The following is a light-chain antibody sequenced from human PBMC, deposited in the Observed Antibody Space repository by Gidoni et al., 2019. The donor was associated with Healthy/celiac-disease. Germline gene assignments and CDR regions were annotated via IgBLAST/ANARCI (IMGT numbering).Light chain of an antibody. CDR2: EVS. CDR3: SSYTSSSTYV. V-gene: IGLV2-14*01. CDR1: SSDVGGYNY. J-gene: IGLJ2*01. Sequence: QSALTQPASVSGSPGQSITISCNGTSSDVGGYNYVSWYQQHPGKAPKLMIYEVSNRPSGVSNRFSGSKSGNTASLTISGLQAEDEADYYCSSYTSSSTYVFGGGTKLTVL.